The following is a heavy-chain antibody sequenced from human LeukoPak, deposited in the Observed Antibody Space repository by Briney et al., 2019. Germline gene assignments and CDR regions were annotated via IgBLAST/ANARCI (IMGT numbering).Heavy chain of an antibody. CDR1: GDSISSSSYY. CDR3: ATYYDFWSCYLS. CDR2: IYYSRST. V-gene: IGHV4-39*01. Sequence: SETLSLTCTVSGDSISSSSYYWGWVRQPPGKGLEWFWSIYYSRSTYYNPSLKSRVTISVDTSKNQFSLKLNSVTAADTAVYYCATYYDFWSCYLSWGQGTLVTVSS. J-gene: IGHJ4*02. D-gene: IGHD3-3*01.